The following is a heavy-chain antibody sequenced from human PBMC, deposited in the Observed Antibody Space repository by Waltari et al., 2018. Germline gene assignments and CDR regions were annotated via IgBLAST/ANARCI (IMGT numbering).Heavy chain of an antibody. J-gene: IGHJ5*02. CDR1: GFTFRNAW. CDR2: IKSQSDGGAR. Sequence: EVQFVESGGGLVKPGGSLRLSCTASGFTFRNAWMSWVRQAPGKGPEGVGRIKSQSDGGARDYAAPVKGRFSISREDSKNLMFLQMNSLTIEDTAVYYCTTDPLGPWGQGTLVTVSS. CDR3: TTDPLGP. V-gene: IGHV3-15*01.